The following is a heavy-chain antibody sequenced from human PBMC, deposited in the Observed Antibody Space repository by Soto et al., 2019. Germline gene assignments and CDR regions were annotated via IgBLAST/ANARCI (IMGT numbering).Heavy chain of an antibody. CDR3: ARTGASCSGGRCSIDNAFDI. D-gene: IGHD2-15*01. CDR2: IIPFFGTA. CDR1: GGTFTSYG. Sequence: GASVKVSCKASGGTFTSYGITWVRQAPGQGLEWMGGIIPFFGTANYAQKFQGRLTVTADESTNTTYMELSSLRSEDTAVFYCARTGASCSGGRCSIDNAFDIWGQWTKVTVSS. V-gene: IGHV1-69*13. J-gene: IGHJ3*02.